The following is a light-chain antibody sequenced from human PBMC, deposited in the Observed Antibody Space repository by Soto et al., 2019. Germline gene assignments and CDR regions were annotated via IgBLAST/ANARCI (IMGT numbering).Light chain of an antibody. V-gene: IGLV2-23*01. J-gene: IGLJ1*01. Sequence: QSALTQPASVSGSPGQSITISCTGTSSDVGSYNLVSWYQQHPGKAPKLIFYEGSKRPSGVSNRFSGSKSGNTASLTISGLQAEDEADYYCCSYAGSSTYVFGSGTKVTVL. CDR2: EGS. CDR1: SSDVGSYNL. CDR3: CSYAGSSTYV.